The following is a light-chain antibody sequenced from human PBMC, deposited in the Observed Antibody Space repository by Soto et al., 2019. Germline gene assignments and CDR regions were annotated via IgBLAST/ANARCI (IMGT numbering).Light chain of an antibody. CDR1: SSDVGNYKY. CDR2: EAT. CDR3: CSFAGGATFV. V-gene: IGLV2-23*02. J-gene: IGLJ2*01. Sequence: QSALTQPASVSGSPGQSITISCTGTSSDVGNYKYVSWYQHHPGKAPKLMIYEATKRPSGVSDRFSGSKSGNTASLTISALQAEDEADYSCCSFAGGATFVFGGGTKLTVL.